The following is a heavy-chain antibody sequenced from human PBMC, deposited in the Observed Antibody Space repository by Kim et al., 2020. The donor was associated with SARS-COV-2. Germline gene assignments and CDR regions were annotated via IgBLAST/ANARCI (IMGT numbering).Heavy chain of an antibody. CDR1: GGSISSSSYY. CDR3: ASYCSSSSCYIFSAFDI. D-gene: IGHD2-2*02. V-gene: IGHV4-39*01. J-gene: IGHJ3*02. Sequence: SETLSLTCTVSGGSISSSSYYWGWIRQPPGKGLEWIGSIYYSGSTYYNPSLKSRVTISVDTSKNQFSLKLSSVTAADTAVYYCASYCSSSSCYIFSAFDIWGQGTMVTVSS. CDR2: IYYSGST.